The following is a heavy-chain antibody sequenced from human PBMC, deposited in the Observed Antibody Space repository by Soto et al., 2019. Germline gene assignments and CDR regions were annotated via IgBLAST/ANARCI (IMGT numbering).Heavy chain of an antibody. CDR2: ISSSSTYR. CDR1: GFAFSGYA. Sequence: EVQLVESGGGLVKPGGSLTLSCAASGFAFSGYAMYWVRQAPGKGLEWVSTISSSSTYRYYGDSVKGRFTISRDNAKKSLSLQTNSLSAEDTAVYYCARAPSAAVPDYWGQGTLVIVSS. CDR3: ARAPSAAVPDY. V-gene: IGHV3-21*02. D-gene: IGHD6-13*01. J-gene: IGHJ4*02.